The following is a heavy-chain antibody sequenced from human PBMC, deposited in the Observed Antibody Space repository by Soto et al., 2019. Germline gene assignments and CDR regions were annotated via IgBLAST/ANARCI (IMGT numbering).Heavy chain of an antibody. V-gene: IGHV4-59*11. CDR1: GGSISSHH. J-gene: IGHJ4*02. D-gene: IGHD6-13*01. CDR2: IHDSGST. Sequence: QVQLQESGPGLVKPSETLSLTCTVSGGSISSHHWSWIRQPPGKGPECIGSIHDSGSTTYNPSLKCRVTISVDASKKQFALSMTSVTASDTAVYYCARGGASSIWLDYWGQGILFTVSS. CDR3: ARGGASSIWLDY.